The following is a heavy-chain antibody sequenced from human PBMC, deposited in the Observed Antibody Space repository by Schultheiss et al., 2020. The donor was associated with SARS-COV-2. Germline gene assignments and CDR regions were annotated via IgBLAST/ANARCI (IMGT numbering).Heavy chain of an antibody. Sequence: SVKVSCKASGYTFTSYAMHWVRQAPGQGLEWMGGIIPIFGTANYAQKFQGRVTITADESTSTAYMELSSLRSEDTAVYYCARGPTDLKTYYDFWSGYYTGRYYYYGMDVWGQGTTVTVSS. CDR3: ARGPTDLKTYYDFWSGYYTGRYYYYGMDV. CDR2: IIPIFGTA. J-gene: IGHJ6*02. CDR1: GYTFTSYA. V-gene: IGHV1-69*13. D-gene: IGHD3-3*01.